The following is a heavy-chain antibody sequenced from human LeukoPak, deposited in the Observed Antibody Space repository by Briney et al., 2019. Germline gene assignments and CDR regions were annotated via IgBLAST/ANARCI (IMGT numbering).Heavy chain of an antibody. CDR3: AKASTMVDYFDY. V-gene: IGHV3-23*01. D-gene: IGHD4/OR15-4a*01. J-gene: IGHJ4*02. CDR2: ISGSGGST. CDR1: GFTFSSYA. Sequence: PGRSLRLSCAASGFTFSSYAMSWVRQAPGKGLEWVSAISGSGGSTYYADSVKGRFTISRDNSKNTLYLQMNSLRAEDTAVYYCAKASTMVDYFDYWGQGTLVTVSS.